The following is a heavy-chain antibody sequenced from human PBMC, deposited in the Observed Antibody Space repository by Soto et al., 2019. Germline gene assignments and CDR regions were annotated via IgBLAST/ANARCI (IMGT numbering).Heavy chain of an antibody. CDR2: IYWDDDK. CDR1: VFSLSTSGVG. CDR3: AHSPGDSRNWYKWFDP. V-gene: IGHV2-5*02. Sequence: SGPTLVNPPQTLTLTCTFSVFSLSTSGVGVGWIRQPPGKALEWLALIYWDDDKRYSPSLKSRLTITKDTSKNQVVLTMTNMDPVDTGTYYCAHSPGDSRNWYKWFDPWGQGTLVTVSS. J-gene: IGHJ5*02. D-gene: IGHD6-13*01.